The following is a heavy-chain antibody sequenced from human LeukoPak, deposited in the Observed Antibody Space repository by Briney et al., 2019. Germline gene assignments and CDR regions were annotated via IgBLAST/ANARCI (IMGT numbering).Heavy chain of an antibody. D-gene: IGHD3-3*02. V-gene: IGHV3-7*01. CDR3: ARESTHWRGYIDL. Sequence: PGGSLRLSCAASGFTFSTYWMTWVRQAPGKGLEWVAHIKEDGSEKYYVGSAEGRFTISRDNTKNSVYLQMNGLRVEDTAVYSCARESTHWRGYIDLWGRGTLVTVSS. CDR2: IKEDGSEK. CDR1: GFTFSTYW. J-gene: IGHJ4*02.